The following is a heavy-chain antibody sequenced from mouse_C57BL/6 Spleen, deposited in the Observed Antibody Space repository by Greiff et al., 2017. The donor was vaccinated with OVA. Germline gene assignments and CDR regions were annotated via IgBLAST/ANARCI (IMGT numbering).Heavy chain of an antibody. V-gene: IGHV1-55*01. J-gene: IGHJ3*01. D-gene: IGHD2-4*01. Sequence: QVQLQQPGAELVKPGASVKMSCKASGYTFTSYWITWVKQRPGQGLEWIGDIYPGSGSTNYNEKFKSKATLTVDTSSSTAYMQLSSLTSEDSAVYYCARGDYEKTWFADWGQGTLVTVSA. CDR1: GYTFTSYW. CDR3: ARGDYEKTWFAD. CDR2: IYPGSGST.